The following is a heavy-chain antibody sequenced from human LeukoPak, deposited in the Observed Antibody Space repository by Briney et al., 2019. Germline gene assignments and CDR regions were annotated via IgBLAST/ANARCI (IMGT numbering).Heavy chain of an antibody. CDR3: AKDSPSRTATTEVPVDY. V-gene: IGHV3-21*01. D-gene: IGHD1/OR15-1a*01. CDR2: ISSSSSYI. J-gene: IGHJ4*02. Sequence: GGSLRLSCAASGFSFRDYTMNWVRQAPGKGLEWVASISSSSSYIYFANSVRGRFTISRDNAKNSLYLQMNSLRAEDTAVYYCAKDSPSRTATTEVPVDYWGQGTLVTVSS. CDR1: GFSFRDYT.